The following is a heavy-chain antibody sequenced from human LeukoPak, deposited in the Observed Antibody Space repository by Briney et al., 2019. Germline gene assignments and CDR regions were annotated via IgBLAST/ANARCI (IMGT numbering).Heavy chain of an antibody. V-gene: IGHV4-59*01. D-gene: IGHD5-24*01. J-gene: IGHJ5*02. CDR2: IYYSGST. CDR3: ARDMATMEFDP. Sequence: SETLSLTCTVSGGSISSYYWSWIRQPPGKGLEWIGYIYYSGSTNYNPSLKSRVTISVDTSKNQFSLKLSSVTAAATAVYYCARDMATMEFDPWGQGTLVTVSS. CDR1: GGSISSYY.